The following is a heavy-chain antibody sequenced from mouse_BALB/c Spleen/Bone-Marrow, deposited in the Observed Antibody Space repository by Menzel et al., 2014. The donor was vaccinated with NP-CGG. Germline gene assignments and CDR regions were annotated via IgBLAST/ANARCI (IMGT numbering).Heavy chain of an antibody. D-gene: IGHD1-1*01. CDR1: GFNIKDTY. V-gene: IGHV14-3*02. J-gene: IGHJ4*01. CDR3: ATLTTVVDAMDY. CDR2: IDPANGNT. Sequence: EAKLMESGAELVKPGASVKLSCTASGFNIKDTYMHWVKQRPEQGLEWIGRIDPANGNTKYDPKFQGKATITADTSSNTAYLQLSSLTSEDTAVYYCATLTTVVDAMDYWGQGTSVTVSS.